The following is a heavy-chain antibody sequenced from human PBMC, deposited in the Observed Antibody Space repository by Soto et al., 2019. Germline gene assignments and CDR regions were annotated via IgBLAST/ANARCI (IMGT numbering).Heavy chain of an antibody. J-gene: IGHJ3*02. CDR1: GFTFSSYA. Sequence: EVQLLESGGGLVQPGGSLRLSCAASGFTFSSYAMSWVRQAPGKGLEWVSAISGSGGSTYYADSVKGRFTISRDNSNNTLYLQMNSLRAEDTAVYYCAKAGSATDAFDIWGQGTMVTVSS. CDR3: AKAGSATDAFDI. CDR2: ISGSGGST. V-gene: IGHV3-23*01. D-gene: IGHD3-10*01.